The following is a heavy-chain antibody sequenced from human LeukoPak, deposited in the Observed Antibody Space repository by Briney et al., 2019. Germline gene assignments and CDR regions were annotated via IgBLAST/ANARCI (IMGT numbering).Heavy chain of an antibody. D-gene: IGHD5-12*01. CDR2: IIPILGIA. Sequence: SVRVSCKASGGTFSSYAISWVRQAPGQGLEWMGRIIPILGIANYAQKFQGRVTITADKSTSTAYMELSSLRSEDTAVYYCARVWPIYGYNLLISRDGTSNWFDPWGQGTLVTVSS. J-gene: IGHJ5*02. CDR3: ARVWPIYGYNLLISRDGTSNWFDP. V-gene: IGHV1-69*04. CDR1: GGTFSSYA.